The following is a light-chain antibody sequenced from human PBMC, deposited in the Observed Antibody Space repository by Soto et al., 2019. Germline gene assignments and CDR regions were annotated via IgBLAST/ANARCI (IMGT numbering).Light chain of an antibody. CDR3: HQYGSSPWT. CDR2: GAS. J-gene: IGKJ1*01. V-gene: IGKV3-20*01. CDR1: QSVSSSY. Sequence: EIVLTQSPGTLSLSPGERATLSCRASQSVSSSYLAWSQQKPGQAPRLLIYGASSRATGIPDRFSGSGSGTDFTLTISRLELEDFAVYFCHQYGSSPWTFGQGTKVEV.